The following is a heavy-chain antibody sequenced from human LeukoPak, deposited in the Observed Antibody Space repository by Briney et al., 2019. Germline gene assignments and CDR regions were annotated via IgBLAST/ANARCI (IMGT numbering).Heavy chain of an antibody. V-gene: IGHV3-74*01. J-gene: IGHJ3*01. CDR1: GFTLSNYW. CDR3: ARVIGWDEPFDL. CDR2: INTDGSST. D-gene: IGHD1-26*01. Sequence: PGGSLRLSCAASGFTLSNYWIHCVRQGPGKGQVWVSRINTDGSSTNYADSVRGRFTVSRDNAKNTLYLQMNSLRVEDTAVYYCARVIGWDEPFDLWGHGTLVTVSS.